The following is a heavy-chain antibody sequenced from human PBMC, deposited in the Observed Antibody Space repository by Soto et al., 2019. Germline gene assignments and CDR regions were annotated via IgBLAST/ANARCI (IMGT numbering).Heavy chain of an antibody. CDR1: GFTFSNAW. D-gene: IGHD6-13*01. V-gene: IGHV3-15*07. J-gene: IGHJ5*02. CDR3: VAAASSGGWFDP. CDR2: IKSKTHGGTT. Sequence: GGSLRLSCIASGFTFSNAWINWVRQAPGKGLEWVGRIKSKTHGGTTDYAAPVKGRFAISRDDSENLAYMEMNSLRIEDTAVYYCVAAASSGGWFDPWGQGTLVTVSS.